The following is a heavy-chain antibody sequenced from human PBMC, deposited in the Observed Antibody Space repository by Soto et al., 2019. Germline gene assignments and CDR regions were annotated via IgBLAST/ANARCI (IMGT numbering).Heavy chain of an antibody. J-gene: IGHJ4*03. CDR3: ARLGGSFGVFFLFFDY. V-gene: IGHV4-31*03. CDR2: ISYSGIT. D-gene: IGHD3-3*01. Sequence: SETLSLTCTVSGGSISRGDYYCSWLRQHPGQGLERIGYISYSGITYYTPTLKSRLTLSVAASRTQFSLRRTSVTAANTAVFCCARLGGSFGVFFLFFDYWGRGAGLRVSS. CDR1: GGSISRGDYY.